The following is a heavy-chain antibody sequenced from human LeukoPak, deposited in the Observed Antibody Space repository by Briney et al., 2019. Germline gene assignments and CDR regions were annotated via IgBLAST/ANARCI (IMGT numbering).Heavy chain of an antibody. CDR1: GITFSGYW. Sequence: PGGSLRLSCVGSGITFSGYWMYWVRQAPGKGLVWVSRSNSDGSDTSYADSVKGRFTISRDNAKNTLYLRMNSLRAEDTAVYYCARGSRVGTTTLFPFEYWGQGTLVTVSS. J-gene: IGHJ4*02. D-gene: IGHD1-26*01. CDR3: ARGSRVGTTTLFPFEY. V-gene: IGHV3-74*01. CDR2: SNSDGSDT.